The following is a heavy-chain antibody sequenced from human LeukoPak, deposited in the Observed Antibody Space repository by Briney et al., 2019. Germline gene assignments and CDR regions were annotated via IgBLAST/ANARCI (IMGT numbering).Heavy chain of an antibody. D-gene: IGHD3-16*01. CDR1: GFTFSDYY. Sequence: GGSLRLSCAASGFTFSDYYMNWIRQAPGKGLEWISFISGSSTHTNYADSVKGRFTVSRDNAKSSVDLQMSGLRVEDTAVYYCARDMRRGGSLPDYWGQGTLITVSS. V-gene: IGHV3-11*05. CDR2: ISGSSTHT. J-gene: IGHJ4*02. CDR3: ARDMRRGGSLPDY.